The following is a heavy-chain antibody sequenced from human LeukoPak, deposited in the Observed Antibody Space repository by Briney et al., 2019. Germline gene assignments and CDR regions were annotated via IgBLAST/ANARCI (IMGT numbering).Heavy chain of an antibody. V-gene: IGHV1-8*03. J-gene: IGHJ4*02. CDR1: GYTFTSYD. CDR3: ARGRSTGYPCYFEY. D-gene: IGHD5-12*01. Sequence: GASVKVSCKASGYTFTSYDINWVRQATGQGLEWMGWMNPNSGSTGYAQEFQGRVTITRNTSISTAYMELSGLRSEDTAVYYCARGRSTGYPCYFEYWGQGTLVTVSS. CDR2: MNPNSGST.